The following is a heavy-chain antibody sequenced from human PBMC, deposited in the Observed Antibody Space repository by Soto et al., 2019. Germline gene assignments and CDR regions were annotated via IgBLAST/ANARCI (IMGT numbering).Heavy chain of an antibody. Sequence: GGSLRLSCAASGFTFSSYGMHWVRQAPGKGLEWVAVISYDGSNKYYADSVKGRFTISRDNSKNTLYLQMNSLRAEDTAVYYCAKVTHYYGSEYYYYGMDVWGQGTTVTVSS. V-gene: IGHV3-30*18. D-gene: IGHD3-10*01. CDR3: AKVTHYYGSEYYYYGMDV. CDR1: GFTFSSYG. J-gene: IGHJ6*02. CDR2: ISYDGSNK.